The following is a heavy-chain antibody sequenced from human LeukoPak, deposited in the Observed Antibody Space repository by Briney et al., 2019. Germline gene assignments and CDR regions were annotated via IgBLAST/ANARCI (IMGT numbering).Heavy chain of an antibody. CDR1: GFTFSSYG. V-gene: IGHV3-30*02. D-gene: IGHD3-10*01. J-gene: IGHJ4*02. CDR2: IRYDGGNK. Sequence: PGGSLRLSCAASGFTFSSYGMHWVRQAPGKGLEWVAFIRYDGGNKYYADSVKGRFTISRDNSKNTLHLQMNSLRAEDTAVYYCAKVPQYYYGSGSPTYGDDYWDQGTLVTVSS. CDR3: AKVPQYYYGSGSPTYGDDY.